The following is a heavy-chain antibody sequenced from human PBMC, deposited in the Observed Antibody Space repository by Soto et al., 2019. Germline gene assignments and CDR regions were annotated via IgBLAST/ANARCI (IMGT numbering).Heavy chain of an antibody. CDR1: GYSFTSYW. V-gene: IGHV5-10-1*01. D-gene: IGHD5-18*01. J-gene: IGHJ6*02. Sequence: GESLKISCKGSGYSFTSYWISWVRQMPGKGLEWMGRIDPSDSYTNYSPSFQGHVTISADKSISTAYLQWSSLKASDTAMYYCAIPHDTANTGLYYYGMDVWGQGTTVTVSS. CDR2: IDPSDSYT. CDR3: AIPHDTANTGLYYYGMDV.